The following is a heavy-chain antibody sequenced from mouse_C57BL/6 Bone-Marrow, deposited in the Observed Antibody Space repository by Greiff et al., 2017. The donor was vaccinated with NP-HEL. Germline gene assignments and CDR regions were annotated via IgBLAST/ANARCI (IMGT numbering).Heavy chain of an antibody. D-gene: IGHD1-1*01. CDR2: IDPANGDT. V-gene: IGHV14-4*01. J-gene: IGHJ2*01. Sequence: VQLQQSGAELVRPGASVKLSCTASGFNIKDDYMHWVKQRPEQGLEWIGWIDPANGDTEYASKFQGKATITADTSSNTAYLQLSSLTSEDTAVYYCTKTTVVATDFDYGGRGTATTVSA. CDR3: TKTTVVATDFDY. CDR1: GFNIKDDY.